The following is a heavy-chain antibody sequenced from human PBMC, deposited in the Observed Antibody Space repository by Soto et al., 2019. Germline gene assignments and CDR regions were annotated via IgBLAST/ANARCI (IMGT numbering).Heavy chain of an antibody. CDR3: VEDTRTGYSSGWYRGYWYFDL. V-gene: IGHV3-64D*06. CDR1: GFTFSSYA. J-gene: IGHJ2*01. CDR2: ISSNGGST. D-gene: IGHD6-19*01. Sequence: GGSLRLSCSASGFTFSSYAMHWVRQAPGKGLEYVSAISSNGGSTYYADSVKGRFTISRDNSKNTLYLQMSSLRAEDTAVYYCVEDTRTGYSSGWYRGYWYFDLWGRGTLVTVSS.